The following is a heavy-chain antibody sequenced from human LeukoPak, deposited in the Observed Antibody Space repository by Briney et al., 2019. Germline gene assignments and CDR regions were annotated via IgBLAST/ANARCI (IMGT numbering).Heavy chain of an antibody. V-gene: IGHV3-23*01. CDR1: GFTFGSYA. Sequence: GGSLRLSCAASGFTFGSYAMTWVRQAPGKGLEGVSGISGIGVATYSADSVKGRFTISRDNSKNTLYLQMNSLRAEDTAVYYCAKRAVTTFSSGFHYWGQGTLVTVSS. CDR3: AKRAVTTFSSGFHY. J-gene: IGHJ4*02. CDR2: ISGIGVAT. D-gene: IGHD4-17*01.